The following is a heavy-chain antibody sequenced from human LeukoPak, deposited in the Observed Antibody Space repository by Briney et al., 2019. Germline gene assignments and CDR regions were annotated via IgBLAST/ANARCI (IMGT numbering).Heavy chain of an antibody. CDR1: GYTFTGYY. J-gene: IGHJ6*03. CDR2: INPNSGGT. CDR3: ARTSITIFGVVAPMDV. Sequence: ASVKVSCKASGYTFTGYYMHWVRQAPGQGLEWMGWINPNSGGTNYAQKFQGRVTMTRDTSISTAYMELSRLRSDDTAVYYCARTSITIFGVVAPMDVWGKGTTVTVSS. V-gene: IGHV1-2*02. D-gene: IGHD3-3*01.